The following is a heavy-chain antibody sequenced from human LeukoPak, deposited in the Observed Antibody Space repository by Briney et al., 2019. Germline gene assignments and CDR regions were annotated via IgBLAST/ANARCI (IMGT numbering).Heavy chain of an antibody. CDR3: ARGLVHDTSGYYSDY. CDR2: INSDGSSR. Sequence: GGSLRLSCAVSGVTVSSIYMHWVRQAPGKGLVWVSRINSDGSSRTYADSVKGRFTISRDNAKNTLYLQMNSLRAEDTAVYYCARGLVHDTSGYYSDYWGQGTLVTVSS. V-gene: IGHV3-74*01. D-gene: IGHD3-22*01. CDR1: GVTVSSIY. J-gene: IGHJ4*02.